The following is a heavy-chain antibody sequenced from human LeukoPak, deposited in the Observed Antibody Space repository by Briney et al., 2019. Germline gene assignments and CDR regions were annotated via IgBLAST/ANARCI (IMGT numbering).Heavy chain of an antibody. CDR2: INPSGGST. J-gene: IGHJ3*02. Sequence: ASVKVSCKASGYTFTSYHMHWVRQAPGQGLEWMGIINPSGGSTSYAQKFQGRVTMTRDTSTSTVYMELSSLRSEDTAVYYCARDHRGGYDPNEAAFDIWGQGTMVTVSS. CDR3: ARDHRGGYDPNEAAFDI. V-gene: IGHV1-46*01. D-gene: IGHD5-24*01. CDR1: GYTFTSYH.